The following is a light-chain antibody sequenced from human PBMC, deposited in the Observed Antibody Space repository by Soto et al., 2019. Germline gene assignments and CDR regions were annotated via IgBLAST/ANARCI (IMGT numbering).Light chain of an antibody. CDR2: DTS. CDR3: QQRANWPLT. Sequence: IVLTQSPATLSLSPGERATLSCGASQSVINYLAWYQQKPGQAPRLLIYDTSNRATGIPARFSGSGSGTDFTLIISSLEHEDFAVYYCQQRANWPLTFGGGTKVDIK. J-gene: IGKJ4*01. V-gene: IGKV3-11*01. CDR1: QSVINY.